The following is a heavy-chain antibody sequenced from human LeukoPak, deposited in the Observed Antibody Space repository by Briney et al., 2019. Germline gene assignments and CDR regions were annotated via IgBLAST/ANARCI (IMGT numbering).Heavy chain of an antibody. D-gene: IGHD3-3*01. CDR2: ISGSGGST. CDR1: EVTFRNNW. CDR3: AKLPSYDFWSANFDY. J-gene: IGHJ4*02. V-gene: IGHV3-23*01. Sequence: GGSLRLSCEVSEVTFRNNWMSWVRQAPGKGLEWVSAISGSGGSTYYADSVKGRFTISRDNSKNTLYLQMNSLRAEDTAVYYCAKLPSYDFWSANFDYWGQGTLVTVSS.